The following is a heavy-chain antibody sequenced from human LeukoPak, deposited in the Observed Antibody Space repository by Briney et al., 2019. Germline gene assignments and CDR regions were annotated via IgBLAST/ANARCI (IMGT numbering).Heavy chain of an antibody. J-gene: IGHJ6*03. CDR1: GGTFSSYA. Sequence: SVKVSCKASGGTFSSYAISWVRQAPGQGLEWMGGIIPIFGTANYAQKFQGRVTITADKSTSTAYMELSSLRSEDTAVYYCARGPYYYGSGSYYDYRSYYYYYMDVWGKGTTVTISS. D-gene: IGHD3-10*01. CDR3: ARGPYYYGSGSYYDYRSYYYYYMDV. CDR2: IIPIFGTA. V-gene: IGHV1-69*06.